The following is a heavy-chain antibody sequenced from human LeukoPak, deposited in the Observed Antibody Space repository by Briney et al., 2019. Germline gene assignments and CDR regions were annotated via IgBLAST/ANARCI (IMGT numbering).Heavy chain of an antibody. CDR2: INHSGST. CDR1: GGSFSGYY. V-gene: IGHV4-34*01. J-gene: IGHJ4*02. Sequence: PSETLSLTCAVYGGSFSGYYCSWIRQPPGKGLEWIGEINHSGSTNYNPSLKSRVTISVDTPKNQFSLKLSSVTAGDTAVYYCASGNPNVSTTLYCSGGSCKYYFDYWGQGTLVTVSS. CDR3: ASGNPNVSTTLYCSGGSCKYYFDY. D-gene: IGHD2-15*01.